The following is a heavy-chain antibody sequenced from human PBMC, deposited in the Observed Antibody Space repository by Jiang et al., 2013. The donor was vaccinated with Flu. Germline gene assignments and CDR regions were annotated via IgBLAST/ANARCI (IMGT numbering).Heavy chain of an antibody. CDR1: VG. Sequence: VGVGWIRQPPGKALEWLALIYWDDDKHYSPSLKSRLTITKNISKNQVVLTMTNMDPVDTATYFCGHAIASADWGDWFDPWGQGILVTVSS. CDR3: GHAIASADWGDWFDP. J-gene: IGHJ5*02. D-gene: IGHD6-13*01. CDR2: IYWDDDK. V-gene: IGHV2-5*02.